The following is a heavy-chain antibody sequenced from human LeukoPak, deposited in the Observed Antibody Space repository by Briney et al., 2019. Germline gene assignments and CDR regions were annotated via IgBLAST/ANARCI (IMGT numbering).Heavy chain of an antibody. CDR3: AKRMGPRIAATDLDY. CDR2: ISSSSSYI. D-gene: IGHD6-25*01. J-gene: IGHJ4*02. Sequence: PGGSLRLSCAASGFTFSSYSMNWVRQAPGKGLEWVSSISSSSSYIYYADSVKGRFTISRDNAKNSLYLQMNSLRAEDTAVYYCAKRMGPRIAATDLDYWGQGALVSVSS. V-gene: IGHV3-21*01. CDR1: GFTFSSYS.